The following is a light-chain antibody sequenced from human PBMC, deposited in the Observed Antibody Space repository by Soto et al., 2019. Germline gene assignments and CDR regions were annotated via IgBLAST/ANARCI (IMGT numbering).Light chain of an antibody. CDR3: QQYTDWPRT. CDR1: QSVSSY. CDR2: DAS. V-gene: IGKV3-15*01. Sequence: LTQAPATLSLSPGARVTLSYGASQSVSSYFAWYQQKPGQAPRLLIYDASSRPTGIPVRFSGSGSATEFTLTIRSLQSEDSAVYYCQQYTDWPRTFGQGTKVDI. J-gene: IGKJ1*01.